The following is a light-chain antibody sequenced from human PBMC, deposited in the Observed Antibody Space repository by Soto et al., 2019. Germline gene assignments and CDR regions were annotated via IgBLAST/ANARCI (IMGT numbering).Light chain of an antibody. Sequence: EIVLTQSPGTLSLSPGERATLSCRASQSVSNNYLAWYQQKPGQAPRFLMYGASSRATGTPDRFSGSGSGTDFTLTISILEPEDYAVYYCQRYGSSPVSFGPGTKVDIK. V-gene: IGKV3-20*01. CDR2: GAS. J-gene: IGKJ3*01. CDR3: QRYGSSPVS. CDR1: QSVSNNY.